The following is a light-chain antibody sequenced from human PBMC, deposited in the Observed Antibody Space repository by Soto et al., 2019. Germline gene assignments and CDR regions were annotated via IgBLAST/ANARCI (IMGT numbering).Light chain of an antibody. CDR2: KAS. V-gene: IGKV1-5*03. CDR1: QTISSW. Sequence: DIQLTQSPATLSVSAGDRVTITCRASQTISSWLDWYQQKPGQAPKLLIYKASTLKSGVPSRFSGSGSGTEFTLTISSLKPDDFATYYCQHYNRCSEAFGQGTKVDI. J-gene: IGKJ1*01. CDR3: QHYNRCSEA.